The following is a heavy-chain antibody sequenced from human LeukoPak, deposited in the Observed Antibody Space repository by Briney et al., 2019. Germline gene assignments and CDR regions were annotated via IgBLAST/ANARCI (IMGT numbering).Heavy chain of an antibody. J-gene: IGHJ4*02. CDR1: GGTFSSYA. Sequence: SVKVSCKASGGTFSSYAISWGRQAPGQGLEWMGGIIPIFGTANYAQKFQGRVTITADESTSTAYMELSSLRSEDTAVYYCASSPSGSYPENLDYWGQGTLVTVSS. CDR3: ASSPSGSYPENLDY. CDR2: IIPIFGTA. D-gene: IGHD1-26*01. V-gene: IGHV1-69*13.